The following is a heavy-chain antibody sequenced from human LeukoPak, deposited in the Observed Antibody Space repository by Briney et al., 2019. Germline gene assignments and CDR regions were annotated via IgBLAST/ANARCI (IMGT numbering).Heavy chain of an antibody. Sequence: GGSLRLSCAASGFTFSSYGMHWVRQAPGKGLEWVALISYDGSNKYYADSVRGRFTISRDNSKNTLYLQMNSLRPEDTAVYYCAKDFEGFCGGDCYSMDFWGQGTLVTVSS. J-gene: IGHJ4*02. CDR1: GFTFSSYG. CDR2: ISYDGSNK. V-gene: IGHV3-30*18. D-gene: IGHD2-21*02. CDR3: AKDFEGFCGGDCYSMDF.